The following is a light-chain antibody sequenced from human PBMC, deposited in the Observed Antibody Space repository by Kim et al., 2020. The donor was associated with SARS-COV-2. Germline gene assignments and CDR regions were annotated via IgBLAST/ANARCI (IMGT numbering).Light chain of an antibody. Sequence: SYELTQPPSVSVSPGQTVSITCSGDKLGDKYACWYQQKPGQSPVLVIYQDSKRPSGIPERFSGSNSGNTATLTISGTQAMDEADYYCQAWDSSTASYVFGTGTKVTV. CDR2: QDS. CDR1: KLGDKY. CDR3: QAWDSSTASYV. J-gene: IGLJ1*01. V-gene: IGLV3-1*01.